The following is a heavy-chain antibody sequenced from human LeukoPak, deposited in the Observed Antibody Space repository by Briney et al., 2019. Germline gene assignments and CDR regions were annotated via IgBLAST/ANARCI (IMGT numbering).Heavy chain of an antibody. CDR3: ATIIYGVSSSD. J-gene: IGHJ4*02. CDR2: ISGSTTPI. D-gene: IGHD4-17*01. Sequence: PGGSLRLSCAASGFTFGNSAMSWVRQAPGKGLEWVSYISGSTTPIYYADSVKGRFTISRDNAKSSVYLQMSSLRAEDTAVYYCATIIYGVSSSDWGQGTLVTVSS. V-gene: IGHV3-48*01. CDR1: GFTFGNSA.